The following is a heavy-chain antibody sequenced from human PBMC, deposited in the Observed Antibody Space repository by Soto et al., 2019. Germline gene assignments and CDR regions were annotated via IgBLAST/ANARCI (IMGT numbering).Heavy chain of an antibody. D-gene: IGHD2-8*01. CDR2: IDGSSDYT. CDR3: ARDLRFSSTNYFDF. Sequence: GGSLRLSSTASGFLFTDYYMSWIRQPPGKGLEWLAYIDGSSDYTNSADSVKGRFTISRDNAKNSVFLQMNNLRADDTAVYYCARDLRFSSTNYFDFWGRGTLVTVSS. CDR1: GFLFTDYY. V-gene: IGHV3-11*06. J-gene: IGHJ4*02.